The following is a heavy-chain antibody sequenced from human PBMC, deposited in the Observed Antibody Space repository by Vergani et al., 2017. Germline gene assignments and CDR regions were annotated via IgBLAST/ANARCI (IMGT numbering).Heavy chain of an antibody. D-gene: IGHD3-22*01. CDR3: ARLTYYYYSSGYYYWVGYFDY. CDR1: GYSFTSYW. J-gene: IGHJ4*02. Sequence: EVQLVQSGAEVKKPGESLKISCKGSGYSFTSYWIGWVRQMPGKGLEWMGIIYPGDPDARYSPSFQGQVTISADKSISTAYLQWSSLKASDTAMYYCARLTYYYYSSGYYYWVGYFDYWGQGTLVTVAS. V-gene: IGHV5-51*01. CDR2: IYPGDPDA.